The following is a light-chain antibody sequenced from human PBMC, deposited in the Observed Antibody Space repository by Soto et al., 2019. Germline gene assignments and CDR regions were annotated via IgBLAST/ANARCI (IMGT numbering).Light chain of an antibody. CDR3: CSYAGKYYV. Sequence: QSVLTQPRSVSGSPGQSVTISCTGTSKDVGGYKYVSWYQQHPGKAPKLMIYDVSKRPSGVPDRFSGSKSGNTASLTISGLQAEDEADYYCCSYAGKYYVFGTGTKVTVL. CDR2: DVS. J-gene: IGLJ1*01. CDR1: SKDVGGYKY. V-gene: IGLV2-11*01.